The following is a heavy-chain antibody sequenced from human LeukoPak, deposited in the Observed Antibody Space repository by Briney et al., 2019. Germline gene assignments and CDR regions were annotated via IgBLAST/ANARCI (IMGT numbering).Heavy chain of an antibody. Sequence: ASETLSLTCTVSGVSISSYYWSWLRPSPGKGLEWIGYIHGDGSTNYNPSLKSRVTISVDTSQNQFSLKLSSVTAADTAVYHCARRSNSSGWFFDYWGQGTLVTVSS. J-gene: IGHJ4*02. CDR2: IHGDGST. V-gene: IGHV4-59*08. CDR3: ARRSNSSGWFFDY. D-gene: IGHD6-19*01. CDR1: GVSISSYY.